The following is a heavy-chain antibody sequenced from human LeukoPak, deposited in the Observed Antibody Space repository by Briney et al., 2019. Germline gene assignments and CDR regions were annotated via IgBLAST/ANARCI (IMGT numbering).Heavy chain of an antibody. V-gene: IGHV3-7*01. CDR1: GFTFSSYW. CDR3: ARDYRGYRAPYYFDH. CDR2: IKRDGSEK. Sequence: GGSLRLSCAASGFTFSSYWMCWVRQAPGKGLEWVANIKRDGSEKYYVDSVKGRFTISRDNAKNSLYLQMNSLRAEDTAVYYCARDYRGYRAPYYFDHWGQGTLVTVSS. J-gene: IGHJ4*02. D-gene: IGHD2-15*01.